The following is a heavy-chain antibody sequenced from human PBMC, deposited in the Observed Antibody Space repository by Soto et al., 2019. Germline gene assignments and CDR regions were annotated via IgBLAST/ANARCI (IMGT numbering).Heavy chain of an antibody. J-gene: IGHJ4*02. CDR1: GFTFSSYA. V-gene: IGHV3-23*01. CDR3: AKQLRVVIILLDY. D-gene: IGHD3-3*01. CDR2: ISGSGGST. Sequence: WGSLRLSCAASGFTFSSYAIIWCRHSPGKGLEWVSAISGSGGSTYYADSVKGRFTISRDNSKNTLYLQMNSLRAEDTAVYYCAKQLRVVIILLDYWGQGTLVTVSS.